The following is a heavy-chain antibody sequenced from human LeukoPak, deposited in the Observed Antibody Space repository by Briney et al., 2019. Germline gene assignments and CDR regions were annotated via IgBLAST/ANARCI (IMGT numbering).Heavy chain of an antibody. CDR3: ARNGYSSGWYSCFDY. J-gene: IGHJ4*02. Sequence: ASVKVSCKASGYTFTGYYTHWVRQAPGQGLEWMGRINPNSGGTNYAQKFQGRVTMTRDTSISTAYMELSRLRSDDTAVYYCARNGYSSGWYSCFDYWGQGTLVTVSS. D-gene: IGHD6-19*01. V-gene: IGHV1-2*06. CDR2: INPNSGGT. CDR1: GYTFTGYY.